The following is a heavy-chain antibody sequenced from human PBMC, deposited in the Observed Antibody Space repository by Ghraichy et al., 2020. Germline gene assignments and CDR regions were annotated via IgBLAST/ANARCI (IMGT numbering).Heavy chain of an antibody. CDR2: IYYSGST. CDR3: ASLRGYSGYDYLFRGYSYGYYFDY. J-gene: IGHJ4*02. D-gene: IGHD5-12*01. Sequence: SETLSLTCTVSGGSISSYYWSWIRQPPGKGLEWIGYIYYSGSTNYNPSLKSRVTISVDTSKNQFSLKLSSVTAADTAVYYCASLRGYSGYDYLFRGYSYGYYFDYWGQGTLVTVSS. CDR1: GGSISSYY. V-gene: IGHV4-59*08.